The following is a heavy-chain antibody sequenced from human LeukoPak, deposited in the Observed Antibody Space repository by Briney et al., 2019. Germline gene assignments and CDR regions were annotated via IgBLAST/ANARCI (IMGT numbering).Heavy chain of an antibody. J-gene: IGHJ4*02. V-gene: IGHV4-34*01. Sequence: PSETLSLTCAVYGGSFGGYYWSWIRQPPGKGLEWIGEINHSGSTDYNPSLKSRVTISVDTSKNQFSLKLSSVTAADTAVYYRARARTYYYGSGSYYDYWGQGTLVTVSS. CDR2: INHSGST. CDR3: ARARTYYYGSGSYYDY. CDR1: GGSFGGYY. D-gene: IGHD3-10*01.